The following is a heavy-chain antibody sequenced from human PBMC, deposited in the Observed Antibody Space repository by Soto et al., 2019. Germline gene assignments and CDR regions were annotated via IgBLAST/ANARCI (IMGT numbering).Heavy chain of an antibody. CDR3: ARGRYGSGSYYAGSWFDP. J-gene: IGHJ5*02. Sequence: SETLSLTCAFYCGSFIGYYWSWIRQPPGKGLEWIGEINHSGSTNYNPSLKSRVTISVDTSKNQFSLKLSSVTAADTAVYYCARGRYGSGSYYAGSWFDPWGQGTPVTVSS. D-gene: IGHD3-10*01. CDR2: INHSGST. CDR1: CGSFIGYY. V-gene: IGHV4-34*01.